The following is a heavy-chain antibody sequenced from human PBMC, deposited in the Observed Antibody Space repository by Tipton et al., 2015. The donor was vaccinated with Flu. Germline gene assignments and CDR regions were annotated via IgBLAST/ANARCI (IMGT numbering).Heavy chain of an antibody. Sequence: TLSLTCTVSGGSITGGNFYWSWILQPAGKGLEWIGRIYDNGSTQYNSSLKSRVTLSLDTSKNQFSLKLTSVTAADTAVYYCSRATPSTYYYYFDSWGQGTRVTVSS. V-gene: IGHV4-61*02. CDR3: SRATPSTYYYYFDS. CDR2: IYDNGST. J-gene: IGHJ4*02. D-gene: IGHD3-10*01. CDR1: GGSITGGNFY.